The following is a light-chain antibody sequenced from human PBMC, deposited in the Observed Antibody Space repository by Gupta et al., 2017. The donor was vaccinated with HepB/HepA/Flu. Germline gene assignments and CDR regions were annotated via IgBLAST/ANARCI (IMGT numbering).Light chain of an antibody. V-gene: IGKV3-11*01. CDR3: QQALT. CDR1: QSVSND. Sequence: EIVLTQSPATLSLSPGERATLSCRASQSVSNDLAWCQQKSGQAPRLLIYDASNRASGIPARFSGSGSGTDFTLTISSLEPEDFAVYYCQQALTFGPGTKVDIK. CDR2: DAS. J-gene: IGKJ3*01.